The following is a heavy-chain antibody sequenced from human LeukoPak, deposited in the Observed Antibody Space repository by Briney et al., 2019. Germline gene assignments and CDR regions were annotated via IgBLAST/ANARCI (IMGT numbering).Heavy chain of an antibody. J-gene: IGHJ4*02. V-gene: IGHV1-2*06. CDR3: ASELGEYSYGPLTY. D-gene: IGHD5-18*01. Sequence: ASVKVSCKXSGYTFTGYYMHWVRQSPGQGLEWMGRINPNSGGTNYAQKFQGRVTMTRDTSIGTAYMELSRLRSDDTAVYYCASELGEYSYGPLTYWGQGTLVTVSS. CDR1: GYTFTGYY. CDR2: INPNSGGT.